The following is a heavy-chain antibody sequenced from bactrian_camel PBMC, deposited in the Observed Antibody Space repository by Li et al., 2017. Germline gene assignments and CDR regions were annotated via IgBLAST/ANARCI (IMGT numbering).Heavy chain of an antibody. D-gene: IGHD6*01. V-gene: IGHV3S26*01. CDR1: AFTYSTYC. CDR2: IDSDGTA. Sequence: HVQLVESGGGSVQAGGSLRLSCAASAFTYSTYCMAWFRQAPGKVRNEREGVASIDSDGTAIYVDSVKGRFTISRDNAKNTLYLQMNSLKPEDTAMYYCAAAWGWCRPGYYYWGQGTQVTVSS. CDR3: AAAWGWCRPGYYY. J-gene: IGHJ4*01.